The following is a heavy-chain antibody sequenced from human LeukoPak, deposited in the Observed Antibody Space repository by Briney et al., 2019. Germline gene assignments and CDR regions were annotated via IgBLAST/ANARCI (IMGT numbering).Heavy chain of an antibody. Sequence: GGSLRLSCVASGFTFSSYGMHWVRQAPGKGLEWVAFIRYDGSNKYHADSVKGRFTISRDNSKNTLYLQMNSLRAEDTAVYYCAKDLYCSGGSCYPYGMDVWGQGTTVTVSS. D-gene: IGHD2-15*01. CDR3: AKDLYCSGGSCYPYGMDV. V-gene: IGHV3-30*02. CDR1: GFTFSSYG. J-gene: IGHJ6*02. CDR2: IRYDGSNK.